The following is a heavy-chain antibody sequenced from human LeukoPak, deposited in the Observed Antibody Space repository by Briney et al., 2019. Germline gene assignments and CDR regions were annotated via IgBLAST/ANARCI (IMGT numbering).Heavy chain of an antibody. D-gene: IGHD2-15*01. Sequence: SETLSLTCAVSGDSISSSNCWSWVRQPPGKGLEWIGEIYQTGSTSYNPSLKSRVNTSADKSNNQFSLGLTSVTAADTAVYYCARRHCSGGNCYSINFDSWGQGTLVTV. CDR2: IYQTGST. CDR3: ARRHCSGGNCYSINFDS. CDR1: GDSISSSNC. V-gene: IGHV4-4*02. J-gene: IGHJ4*02.